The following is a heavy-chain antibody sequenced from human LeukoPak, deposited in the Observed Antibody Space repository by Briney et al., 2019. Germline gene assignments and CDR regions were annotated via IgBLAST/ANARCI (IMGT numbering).Heavy chain of an antibody. CDR1: GYSFTGYY. Sequence: RISCKGSGYSFTGYYMHWVRQAPGQGLEWMGWINPNSGGTNYAQKFQGRVTMTRDTSISTAYMELSRLRSDDTAVYYCATAPYYDSSGYYEWYFDLWGRGTLVTVSS. CDR2: INPNSGGT. V-gene: IGHV1-2*02. J-gene: IGHJ2*01. CDR3: ATAPYYDSSGYYEWYFDL. D-gene: IGHD3-22*01.